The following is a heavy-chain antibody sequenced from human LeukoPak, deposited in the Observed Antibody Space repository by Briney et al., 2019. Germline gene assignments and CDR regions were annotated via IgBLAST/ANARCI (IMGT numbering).Heavy chain of an antibody. CDR2: INHSGST. D-gene: IGHD3-10*01. CDR3: ARERPPYYYGSGSYRAFDI. V-gene: IGHV4-34*01. Sequence: GSLRLSCAASGFTFSNAWMSWIRQPPGKGLEWIGEINHSGSTNYNPSLKSRVTISVDTSRNQFSLKLSSVTAADTAVYYCARERPPYYYGSGSYRAFDIWGQGTMVTVSS. CDR1: GFTFSNAW. J-gene: IGHJ3*02.